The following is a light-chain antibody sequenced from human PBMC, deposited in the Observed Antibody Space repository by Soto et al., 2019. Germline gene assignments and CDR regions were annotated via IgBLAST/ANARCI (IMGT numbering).Light chain of an antibody. J-gene: IGKJ5*01. Sequence: EIVITQSPATLSLSPGERAALSCKAMQSVHNFLAWYQQKPGQAPRLLIYGASTRAAGIPARFSGSGSGTDFTLTISSLEPEDFAVYYCQARSNWPPISSGQGRRLAI. CDR2: GAS. CDR1: QSVHNF. CDR3: QARSNWPPIS. V-gene: IGKV3-11*01.